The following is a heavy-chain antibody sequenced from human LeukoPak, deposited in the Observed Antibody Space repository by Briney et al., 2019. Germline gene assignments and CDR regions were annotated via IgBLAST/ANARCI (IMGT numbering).Heavy chain of an antibody. J-gene: IGHJ4*02. D-gene: IGHD3-16*02. CDR1: GGSISSSSYY. V-gene: IGHV4-61*05. Sequence: SETLSLTCTVSGGSISSSSYYWGWIRQPPGKGLEWIGYIYYSGSTNYNPSLKSRVTISVDTSKNQFSLKLSSVTAADTAVYYCARGLGEGRLGELSSTNFDYWGQGTLVTVSS. CDR2: IYYSGST. CDR3: ARGLGEGRLGELSSTNFDY.